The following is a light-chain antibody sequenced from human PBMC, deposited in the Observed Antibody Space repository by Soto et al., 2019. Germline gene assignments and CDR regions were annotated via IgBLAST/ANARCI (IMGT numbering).Light chain of an antibody. Sequence: QSVLTQPPSVSGAPGQRGTISCTGSSSNIGAGYDVHWYQQLPGTAPKLLIYGNSNRPSGVPDRFSGSKSGTSASLAITGLQAEDEADYYRQSYDSSLSGSVFVTGT. CDR1: SSNIGAGYD. CDR2: GNS. J-gene: IGLJ1*01. V-gene: IGLV1-40*01. CDR3: QSYDSSLSGSV.